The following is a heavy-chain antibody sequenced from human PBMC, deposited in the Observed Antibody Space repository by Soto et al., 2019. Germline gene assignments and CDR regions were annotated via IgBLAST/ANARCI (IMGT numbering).Heavy chain of an antibody. Sequence: QVQLVQSGAEVKKPGASVKVSCKASGYTFTSYYMHWVRQAPGQGLEWMGIINPSGGSTSYAQKFQGRVTMTRAPSTSTVDMEVSSLRSEERAVYYCARGYSRDYFDYWGQGTLVTVSS. J-gene: IGHJ4*02. V-gene: IGHV1-46*03. CDR2: INPSGGST. CDR3: ARGYSRDYFDY. CDR1: GYTFTSYY. D-gene: IGHD6-13*01.